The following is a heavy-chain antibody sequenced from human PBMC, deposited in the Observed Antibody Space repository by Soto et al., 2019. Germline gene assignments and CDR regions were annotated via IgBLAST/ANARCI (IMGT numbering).Heavy chain of an antibody. D-gene: IGHD5-12*01. CDR1: GFTVSSTY. CDR2: IYSGGST. Sequence: SLRLSCAASGFTVSSTYMSWVRQAPGKGLEWVSVIYSGGSTYYADSVKGRFTISRDNSKNTLYLQMNSLRAEDTAVYYCAKSRDGYNEFDSWGHGTLVTVSS. V-gene: IGHV3-53*01. J-gene: IGHJ4*01. CDR3: AKSRDGYNEFDS.